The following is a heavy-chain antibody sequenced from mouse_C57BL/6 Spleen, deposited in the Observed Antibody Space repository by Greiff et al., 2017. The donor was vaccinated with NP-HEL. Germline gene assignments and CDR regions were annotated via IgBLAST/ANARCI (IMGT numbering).Heavy chain of an antibody. CDR1: GYTFTSYW. CDR2: IDPSDSYT. J-gene: IGHJ3*01. D-gene: IGHD3-2*02. CDR3: ARWGSSGPFAY. V-gene: IGHV1-69*01. Sequence: QVQLQQPGAELVMPGASVKLSCKASGYTFTSYWMHWVKQRPGQGLEWIGEIDPSDSYTNYNQTFTGKSTLTVDKSSSTAYMQLSSLTSEDSAVYYCARWGSSGPFAYWGQGTLVTVSA.